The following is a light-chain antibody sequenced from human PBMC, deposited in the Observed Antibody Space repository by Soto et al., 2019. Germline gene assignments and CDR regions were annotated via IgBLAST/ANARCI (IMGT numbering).Light chain of an antibody. V-gene: IGLV1-51*01. Sequence: QSVLTQPPSVSAAPGQKVTISCSGSNSNIENNYVSWYQQVPGTAPKRIIFGDTWRPSGIPDRFSASKSGTTATLAVTGLQTEDEAYYYCGTWDSSLSAYWVFGGGTKLTVL. J-gene: IGLJ3*02. CDR2: GDT. CDR3: GTWDSSLSAYWV. CDR1: NSNIENNY.